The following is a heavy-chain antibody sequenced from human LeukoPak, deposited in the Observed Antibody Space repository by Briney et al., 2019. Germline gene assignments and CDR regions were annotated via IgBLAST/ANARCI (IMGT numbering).Heavy chain of an antibody. D-gene: IGHD3-10*01. CDR1: GGSISSYY. V-gene: IGHV4-59*12. CDR2: IYYSGST. Sequence: SETLSLTCTVSGGSISSYYWSWIRQPPGKGLEWIGYIYYSGSTNYNPSLKSRVTISVDTSKNQFSLKLSSVTAADTAVYYCARGLLLWFGDPGYYFDYWGQGTLVTVSS. CDR3: ARGLLLWFGDPGYYFDY. J-gene: IGHJ4*02.